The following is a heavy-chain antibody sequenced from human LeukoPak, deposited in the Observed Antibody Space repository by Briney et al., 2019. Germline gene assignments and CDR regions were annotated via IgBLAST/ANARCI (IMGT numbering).Heavy chain of an antibody. V-gene: IGHV4-59*01. CDR2: IYYSGST. Sequence: SETLSLTCTVSGGSISSYYWSWIRQPPGKGLEWIGYIYYSGSTNYNPSLKSRVTISVDTSKNQFSLKLSSVTAADTAVYYCARMGTIAVTYVDYWGQGTLVTVSS. CDR1: GGSISSYY. D-gene: IGHD6-19*01. J-gene: IGHJ4*02. CDR3: ARMGTIAVTYVDY.